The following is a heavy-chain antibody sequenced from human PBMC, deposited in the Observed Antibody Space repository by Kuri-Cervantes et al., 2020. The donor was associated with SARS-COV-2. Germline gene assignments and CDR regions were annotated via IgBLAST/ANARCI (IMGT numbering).Heavy chain of an antibody. Sequence: SETLSLTCTVSGGSISSSSYYWGWIRQPPGKGLEWIGSIYYSGSTYYNPSLKSRVTISVDTSKNQFSLKLSSVTAADTAVYYCARVMAGQGDYWGQGTLVTVSS. J-gene: IGHJ4*02. CDR2: IYYSGST. CDR3: ARVMAGQGDY. D-gene: IGHD6-19*01. CDR1: GGSISSSSYY. V-gene: IGHV4-39*07.